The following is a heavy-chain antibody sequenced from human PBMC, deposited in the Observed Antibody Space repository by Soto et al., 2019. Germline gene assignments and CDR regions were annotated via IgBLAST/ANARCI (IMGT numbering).Heavy chain of an antibody. J-gene: IGHJ6*02. Sequence: GGSLRLSCAASGFTFDDYAMHWVRQAPGKGLEWDSLISWDGGSTYYADSVKGRFTISRDNSKNSLYLPMNSLSSEDTALYYSAKYIACVPAATVVISYYYRLDFWGQGTTVTVSS. CDR3: AKYIACVPAATVVISYYYRLDF. V-gene: IGHV3-43D*03. D-gene: IGHD4-17*01. CDR1: GFTFDDYA. CDR2: ISWDGGST.